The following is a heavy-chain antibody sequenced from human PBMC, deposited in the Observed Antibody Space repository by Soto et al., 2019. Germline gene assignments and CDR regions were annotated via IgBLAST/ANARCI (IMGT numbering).Heavy chain of an antibody. CDR1: GYTFTSYY. CDR2: INPSGGST. Sequence: ASVKVSCKASGYTFTSYYMHWVRQAPGQGLEWMGIINPSGGSTSYAQKFQGRVTMTRDTSTSTVYMELSSLRSEDTAVYYCARGLPPYYYDSSGYYGNWLDPWGQGTLVTVYS. J-gene: IGHJ5*02. V-gene: IGHV1-46*01. D-gene: IGHD3-22*01. CDR3: ARGLPPYYYDSSGYYGNWLDP.